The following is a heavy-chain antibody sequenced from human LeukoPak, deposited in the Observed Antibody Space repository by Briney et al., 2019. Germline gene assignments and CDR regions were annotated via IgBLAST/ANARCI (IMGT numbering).Heavy chain of an antibody. CDR1: GVSFSGYY. CDR2: INHSGST. CDR3: ARGLRWYFDL. Sequence: PSETLSLTCAVYGVSFSGYYWSWIRQPPGKGLEWIGEINHSGSTNYNPSLKSRVTISVDTSKNQFSLKLSSVTAADTAVYYCARGLRWYFDLWGRGTLVTVSS. J-gene: IGHJ2*01. V-gene: IGHV4-34*01.